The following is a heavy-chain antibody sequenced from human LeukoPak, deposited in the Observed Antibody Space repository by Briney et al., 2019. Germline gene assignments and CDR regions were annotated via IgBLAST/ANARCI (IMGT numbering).Heavy chain of an antibody. CDR1: GYTFTGYY. Sequence: GASVKVSCKASGYTFTGYYVHWVRQAPGQGLEWMGWINPNSGGTNYAQKFQGRVTMTRDTSISTAYMELSRLRSGDTAVYYCARVDGVARPLDYWGQGTLVTVSS. V-gene: IGHV1-2*02. J-gene: IGHJ4*02. CDR2: INPNSGGT. CDR3: ARVDGVARPLDY. D-gene: IGHD5-12*01.